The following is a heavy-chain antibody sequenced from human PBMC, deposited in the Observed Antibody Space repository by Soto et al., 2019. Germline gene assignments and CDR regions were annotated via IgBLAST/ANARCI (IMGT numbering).Heavy chain of an antibody. J-gene: IGHJ6*02. CDR1: GYTFTTYG. D-gene: IGHD3-16*01. Sequence: QVQLVQSGAEVRKPGASVKVSCKASGYTFTTYGITWVRQAPGQGLEWMGWISGYDGHTKYAQKFQGRIIMTTDTSTCTVYVDLRSLRFDDADVSYCAWAGDMPYYYNGLDVWGQGTTVTVSS. CDR2: ISGYDGHT. CDR3: AWAGDMPYYYNGLDV. V-gene: IGHV1-18*01.